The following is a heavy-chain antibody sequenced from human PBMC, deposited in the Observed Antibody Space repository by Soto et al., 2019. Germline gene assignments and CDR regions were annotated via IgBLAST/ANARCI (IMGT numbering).Heavy chain of an antibody. Sequence: PSETLSLTCTVSGGSLSGYYWSWIRQPPGKGLEWIGDFYSSGSPHHNPSLKNRVSISEDRSKNEFSLKLSSVTAADTAIYYCAREFYYDSSGIGFDSWAQGTLVTVS. V-gene: IGHV4-59*01. CDR3: AREFYYDSSGIGFDS. CDR1: GGSLSGYY. D-gene: IGHD3-22*01. J-gene: IGHJ4*02. CDR2: FYSSGSP.